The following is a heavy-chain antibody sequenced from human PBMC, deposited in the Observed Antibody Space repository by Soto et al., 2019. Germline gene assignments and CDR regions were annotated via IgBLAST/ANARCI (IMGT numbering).Heavy chain of an antibody. D-gene: IGHD3-22*01. CDR1: GFTFSTYW. J-gene: IGHJ6*02. CDR3: ARGWGYFDSSGFPYLYAMDV. Sequence: VGSLRLSCAASGFTFSTYWMSWVRQAPGKGLEWVANIKEDGSEKYYVDSVEGQFTISRDNAKNSLYLQMTSLRAEDTALYYCARGWGYFDSSGFPYLYAMDVWGQGTTVTVSS. CDR2: IKEDGSEK. V-gene: IGHV3-7*01.